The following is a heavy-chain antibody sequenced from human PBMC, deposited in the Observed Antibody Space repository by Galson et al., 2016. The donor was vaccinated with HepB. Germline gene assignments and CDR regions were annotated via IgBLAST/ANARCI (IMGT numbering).Heavy chain of an antibody. J-gene: IGHJ3*02. D-gene: IGHD3-10*01. CDR1: GYRFTTYW. V-gene: IGHV5-10-1*01. CDR2: IDPSDSYT. Sequence: QSGAEVKKPGESLTISCKGSGYRFTTYWISWVRQVPGKGLEWMGRIDPSDSYTNYSPSFQGHVTMSVDKSISTAYLQWSSLKASDTAMYYCARIHASGSDDSFDIWGQGTMVTVSS. CDR3: ARIHASGSDDSFDI.